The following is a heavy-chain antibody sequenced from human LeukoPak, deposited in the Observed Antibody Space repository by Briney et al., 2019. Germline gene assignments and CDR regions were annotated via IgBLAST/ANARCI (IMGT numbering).Heavy chain of an antibody. CDR3: ATGYRMYYYDSSGTEYFQH. Sequence: ASVKVSCKVSGYTLTELSMHWVRQAPGKGLEWMGGFDPEDGETIYAQKFQGRVTMTEDTSTDTAYMELSSLRSEDTAVCYCATGYRMYYYDSSGTEYFQHWGQGTLVTVSS. D-gene: IGHD3-22*01. CDR2: FDPEDGET. J-gene: IGHJ1*01. CDR1: GYTLTELS. V-gene: IGHV1-24*01.